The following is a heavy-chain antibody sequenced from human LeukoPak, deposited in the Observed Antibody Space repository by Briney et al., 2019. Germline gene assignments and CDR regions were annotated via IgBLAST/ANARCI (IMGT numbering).Heavy chain of an antibody. J-gene: IGHJ4*02. CDR2: IHHRGST. D-gene: IGHD6-13*01. Sequence: SETLSLTCTVSGGSISSNYWTWIRQPPGKGLEWIGYIHHRGSTYYNPSLTSRVTISVDTSKNQFSLKLSSVTAADTAVFYCERGTQYSSSWYDFDYWGQGILVTVSS. V-gene: IGHV4-59*01. CDR1: GGSISSNY. CDR3: ERGTQYSSSWYDFDY.